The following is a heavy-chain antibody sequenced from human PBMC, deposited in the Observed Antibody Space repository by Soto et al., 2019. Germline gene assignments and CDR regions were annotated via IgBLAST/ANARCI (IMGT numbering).Heavy chain of an antibody. D-gene: IGHD2-15*01. J-gene: IGHJ5*02. CDR3: ARQRVIPATPTNWFDP. V-gene: IGHV4-39*01. Sequence: PSETLSLTCTVSGGSVSSRSYFWGWIRQPPGKGLEWIGTIYYNGSIYYNPSLKSRVTLSVDTSKNQFSLKLTSVTASDTALFYCARQRVIPATPTNWFDPWGQGTLVTVSS. CDR1: GGSVSSRSYF. CDR2: IYYNGSI.